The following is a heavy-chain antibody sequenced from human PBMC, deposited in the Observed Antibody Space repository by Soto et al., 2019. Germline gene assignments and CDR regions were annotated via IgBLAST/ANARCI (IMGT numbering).Heavy chain of an antibody. CDR1: GGTFSSYA. J-gene: IGHJ4*02. V-gene: IGHV1-69*13. CDR2: IIPIFGTA. D-gene: IGHD1-7*01. CDR3: PSAITDWNYPFAY. Sequence: SVKVSCKASGGTFSSYAISWVRQAPGQGLEWMGGIIPIFGTANYAQKFQGRVTITADESTSTAYMELSSLRSEDTAVYYCPSAITDWNYPFAYWRQGTLGTVS.